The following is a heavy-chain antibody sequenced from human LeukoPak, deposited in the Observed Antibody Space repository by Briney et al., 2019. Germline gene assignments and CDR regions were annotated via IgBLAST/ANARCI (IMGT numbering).Heavy chain of an antibody. CDR2: IIPNFGTA. CDR3: ASSVDIAMVTFGYYFDY. CDR1: GGTFSSYA. D-gene: IGHD5-18*01. J-gene: IGHJ4*02. Sequence: SVKVSRKASGGTFSSYAISWVRLAPGQGLEWVGGIIPNFGTANYAQKFQGRVTITADESTSTAYMELSSLRSEDAAVYYCASSVDIAMVTFGYYFDYWGQGTLVTVSS. V-gene: IGHV1-69*01.